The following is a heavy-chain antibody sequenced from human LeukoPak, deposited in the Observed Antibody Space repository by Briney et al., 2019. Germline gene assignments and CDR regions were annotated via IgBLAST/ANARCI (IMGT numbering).Heavy chain of an antibody. CDR1: GGSISSGGYY. CDR2: IYYSGST. J-gene: IGHJ4*02. D-gene: IGHD3-22*01. Sequence: SETLSLTCTVSGGSISSGGYYWSWIRQHPGKGLEWIGYIYYSGSTYYNPSLKSRVSISVDTSKNQFSLKLSSVTAADTAVYYCARVAHDSSGYTIDYWGQGTLVTVSS. CDR3: ARVAHDSSGYTIDY. V-gene: IGHV4-31*03.